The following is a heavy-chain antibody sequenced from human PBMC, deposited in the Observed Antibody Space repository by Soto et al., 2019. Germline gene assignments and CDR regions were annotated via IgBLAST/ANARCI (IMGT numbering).Heavy chain of an antibody. J-gene: IGHJ4*02. CDR3: GVQYDY. V-gene: IGHV3-23*01. Sequence: PGGSLRLSCAASGSTFSSSEMHWVRQAPGKGLEWVSYISGRTGDTAYADSVRGRFTLSRDSSTYTMFLQMNSLRAEDTAVYYCGVQYDYWGQGTLVTVSS. CDR2: ISGRTGDT. CDR1: GSTFSSSE.